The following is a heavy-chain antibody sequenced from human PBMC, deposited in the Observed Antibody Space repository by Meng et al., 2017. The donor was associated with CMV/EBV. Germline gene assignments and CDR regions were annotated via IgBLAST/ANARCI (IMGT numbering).Heavy chain of an antibody. CDR1: GFTFDDYG. V-gene: IGHV3-20*01. D-gene: IGHD4-17*01. Sequence: GESLKISCAASGFTFDDYGMSWVRQAPGKGLEWGSGINWNGGSTGYADSVKGRFTISRDNAKNSLYLHMNSLRAEDTAVYDCARGPTTVTTQTGNDYWGQGTLVTVSS. CDR3: ARGPTTVTTQTGNDY. J-gene: IGHJ4*02. CDR2: INWNGGST.